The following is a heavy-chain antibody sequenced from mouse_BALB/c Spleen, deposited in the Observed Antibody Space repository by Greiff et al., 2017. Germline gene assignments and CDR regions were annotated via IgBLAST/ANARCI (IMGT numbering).Heavy chain of an antibody. D-gene: IGHD2-1*01. V-gene: IGHV2-9*02. Sequence: VKLVESGPGLVAPSQSLSITCTVSGFSLTSYGVHWVRQPPGKGLEWLGVISAGGSTNYNSALMSRLSISKDNSKSQVFLKMNSLQTDDTAMYYCARDEGDYGNNYYAMDYWGQGTSVTVSS. CDR3: ARDEGDYGNNYYAMDY. J-gene: IGHJ4*01. CDR2: ISAGGST. CDR1: GFSLTSYG.